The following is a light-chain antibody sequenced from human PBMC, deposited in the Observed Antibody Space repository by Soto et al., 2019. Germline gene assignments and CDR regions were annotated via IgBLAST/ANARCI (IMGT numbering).Light chain of an antibody. CDR3: SSYTSSILV. J-gene: IGLJ3*02. Sequence: QSVLTLPASVSGSPGQSITISCTGTSSDVGGYNYVSWYQQYPGKAPKLMIYEVSNRPSGVSIRFSGSKSGNTASLTISGLQAEDEADYYCSSYTSSILVFGGGNKVTVL. V-gene: IGLV2-14*01. CDR2: EVS. CDR1: SSDVGGYNY.